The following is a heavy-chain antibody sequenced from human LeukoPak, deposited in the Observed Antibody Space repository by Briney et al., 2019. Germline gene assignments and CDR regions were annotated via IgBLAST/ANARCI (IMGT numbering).Heavy chain of an antibody. CDR3: ARAPGSYGDYPFDS. J-gene: IGHJ4*02. Sequence: SETLSLTCAVSGASISSSHWWSWVRQPPPKGLEWIGEIYHGGSTNCNPSLKGRVTISVDRSNNQFSLKLSSVSAADTAVYYCARAPGSYGDYPFDSWGQGTLVTVSS. CDR1: GASISSSHW. CDR2: IYHGGST. V-gene: IGHV4-4*02. D-gene: IGHD4-17*01.